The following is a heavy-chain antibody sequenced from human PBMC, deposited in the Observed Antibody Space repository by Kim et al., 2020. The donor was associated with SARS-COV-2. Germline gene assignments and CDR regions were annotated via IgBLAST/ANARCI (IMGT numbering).Heavy chain of an antibody. CDR1: GFTFSSYG. CDR2: IWYDGSNK. V-gene: IGHV3-33*01. CDR3: ARDSFSYCSGGSCYSNYYYYGMDV. J-gene: IGHJ6*02. Sequence: GGSLRLSCAASGFTFSSYGMHWVRQAPGKGLEWVAVIWYDGSNKYYADSVKGRFTISRDNSKNTLYLQMNSLRAEDTAVYYCARDSFSYCSGGSCYSNYYYYGMDVWGQGTTVTVSS. D-gene: IGHD2-15*01.